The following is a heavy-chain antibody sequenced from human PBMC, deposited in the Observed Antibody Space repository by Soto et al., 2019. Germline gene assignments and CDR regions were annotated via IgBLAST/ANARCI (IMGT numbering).Heavy chain of an antibody. J-gene: IGHJ5*02. V-gene: IGHV1-18*04. D-gene: IGHD3-3*01. CDR3: ARDRYDFWSGLTMNWFDP. Sequence: ASLKVSCKASGYTFTSYGFIWVRQAPGQGLEWMGWISGFDGYTNYPQKLQGRVTMTTDTSTSTAYMELRSLRSDDTAVYYCARDRYDFWSGLTMNWFDPWGQGTLVTVSS. CDR1: GYTFTSYG. CDR2: ISGFDGYT.